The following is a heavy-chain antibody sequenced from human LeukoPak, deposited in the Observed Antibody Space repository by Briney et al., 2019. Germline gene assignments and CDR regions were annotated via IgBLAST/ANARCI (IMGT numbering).Heavy chain of an antibody. Sequence: PSETLSLTCTVSGGSISSSSYYWGWIRQPPGKGLEWIGSIYYSGSTYYNPSLKSRVTISVDTSKNQFSLRLSSVTAADTAVYYCARGAVAATFDAFDIWGQGTMVTVSS. D-gene: IGHD2-15*01. V-gene: IGHV4-39*07. CDR3: ARGAVAATFDAFDI. CDR1: GGSISSSSYY. J-gene: IGHJ3*02. CDR2: IYYSGST.